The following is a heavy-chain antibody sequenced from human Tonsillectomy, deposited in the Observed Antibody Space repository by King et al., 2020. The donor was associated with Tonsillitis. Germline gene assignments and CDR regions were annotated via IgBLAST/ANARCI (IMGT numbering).Heavy chain of an antibody. Sequence: VQLVESGGGLVQPGGSLRLSCAASGFTFSNYWMHWVRQAPGKGLVWVSRINSDGSSTNYADSVKGRFTISRDNAKNTLYLQMDSLRAEDTAVYYCASLWFREGSAAFDIWGQGTMVTVSS. CDR3: ASLWFREGSAAFDI. CDR2: INSDGSST. J-gene: IGHJ3*02. V-gene: IGHV3-74*01. D-gene: IGHD3-10*01. CDR1: GFTFSNYW.